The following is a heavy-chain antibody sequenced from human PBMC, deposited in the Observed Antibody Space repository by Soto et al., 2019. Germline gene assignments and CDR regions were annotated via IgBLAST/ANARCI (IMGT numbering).Heavy chain of an antibody. J-gene: IGHJ3*02. Sequence: QVQLVQSGAEVKKPGSSVKVSCKASGGTFSSYTISWVRQAPGQGLEWMGRIIPILGIANYAQKFQGRVTXTXDIXTSTAYMELSSLRSEDTAVYYCARERTTVKCAFDIWGQGTMVTVSS. CDR3: ARERTTVKCAFDI. CDR2: IIPILGIA. D-gene: IGHD4-17*01. CDR1: GGTFSSYT. V-gene: IGHV1-69*08.